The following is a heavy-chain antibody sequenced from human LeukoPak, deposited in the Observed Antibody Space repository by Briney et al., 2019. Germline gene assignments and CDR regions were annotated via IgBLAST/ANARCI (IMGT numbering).Heavy chain of an antibody. J-gene: IGHJ6*03. CDR3: AKVWGSYYYYMDV. V-gene: IGHV3-11*01. D-gene: IGHD3-16*01. CDR2: ISSSGSTI. Sequence: GGSLRLSCAASGFTFSDYYMSWIRQAPGKGLEWVSYISSSGSTICYADSVKGRFTISRDNSKNTLYLQMDSLRAEDTAVYYCAKVWGSYYYYMDVWGKGTTVTISS. CDR1: GFTFSDYY.